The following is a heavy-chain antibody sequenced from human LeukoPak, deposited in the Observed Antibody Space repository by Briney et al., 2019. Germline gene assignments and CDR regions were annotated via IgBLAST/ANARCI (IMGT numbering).Heavy chain of an antibody. J-gene: IGHJ4*02. Sequence: SETLSLTCAVYGGSFSGYYWSWIRQPPGKGLEWIGEINHSGSTNYNPSLKSRVTISVDTSKNQFSLKLSSVTAADTAVYYCARTSIITMVRGVLDYWGQGTLVTVSP. CDR2: INHSGST. CDR3: ARTSIITMVRGVLDY. CDR1: GGSFSGYY. V-gene: IGHV4-34*01. D-gene: IGHD3-10*01.